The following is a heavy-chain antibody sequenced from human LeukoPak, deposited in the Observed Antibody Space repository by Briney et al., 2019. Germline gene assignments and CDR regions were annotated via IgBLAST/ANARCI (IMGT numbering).Heavy chain of an antibody. D-gene: IGHD3-16*02. CDR3: ARELSPVWFDP. J-gene: IGHJ5*02. Sequence: GGSLRLSCAASGFTFSSYGMHWVRQAPGKGLEWVAVIWYDGSNKYYADSVKGRFTISRDNSKNTLYLQMNSLRAEDTAVYNCARELSPVWFDPWGQGTLVTVSS. CDR2: IWYDGSNK. V-gene: IGHV3-33*08. CDR1: GFTFSSYG.